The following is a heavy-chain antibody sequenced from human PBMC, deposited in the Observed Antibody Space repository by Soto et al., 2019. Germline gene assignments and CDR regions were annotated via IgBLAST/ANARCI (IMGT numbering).Heavy chain of an antibody. CDR1: GGSISRGGYY. D-gene: IGHD3-10*01. Sequence: SETLCLTCTVSGGSISRGGYYWSWIRQPPGKGLEWIGYIYYSGSTNYNPSLKSRVTISVDTSKNQFSLKLNSMTAADTAVYYCARHNYGSGSTYFDYWGQGTLVTVSS. CDR3: ARHNYGSGSTYFDY. V-gene: IGHV4-61*08. J-gene: IGHJ4*02. CDR2: IYYSGST.